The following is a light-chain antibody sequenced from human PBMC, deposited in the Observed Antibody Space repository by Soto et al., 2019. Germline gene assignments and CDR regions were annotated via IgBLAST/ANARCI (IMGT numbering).Light chain of an antibody. CDR3: QQGNSFPRT. CDR2: AAS. Sequence: DIQMTQSPSSVSASVGDRVTITCRASQDISNWLAWYQQKPGKAPRLLIYAASSLQTGVPSRFRGSGSGTEFTLTITSLQPEDYATYYCQQGNSFPRTFGQGTKLEIK. V-gene: IGKV1D-12*01. J-gene: IGKJ2*01. CDR1: QDISNW.